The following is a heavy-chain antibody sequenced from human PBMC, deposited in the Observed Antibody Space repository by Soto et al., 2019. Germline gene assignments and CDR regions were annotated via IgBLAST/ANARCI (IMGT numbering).Heavy chain of an antibody. Sequence: PSETLSLTCTVSGGSISSYYWSWIRQPPGKGLEWIGYIYYSGSTYYNPSLKSRVSMSVDTSKNQFSLNVSSVTAADTALYFCARQYTVTVSYFDYWGLGTLVTVSS. CDR3: ARQYTVTVSYFDY. V-gene: IGHV4-59*04. D-gene: IGHD4-17*01. CDR1: GGSISSYY. J-gene: IGHJ4*02. CDR2: IYYSGST.